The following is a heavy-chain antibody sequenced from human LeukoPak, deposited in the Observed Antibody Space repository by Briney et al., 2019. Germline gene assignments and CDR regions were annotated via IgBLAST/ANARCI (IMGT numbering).Heavy chain of an antibody. CDR2: ISGSGGST. J-gene: IGHJ4*02. D-gene: IGHD2-15*01. CDR1: GFTFSSYA. Sequence: PGGSLRLSCAASGFTFSSYAMSWVRQAPGKGLEWVSAISGSGGSTYYADSVKGRFTISRDNSKNTLYLQMNSLRAEDTAVYYCAKDLCSGGSCYSGWDYWGQGTLVTVSP. CDR3: AKDLCSGGSCYSGWDY. V-gene: IGHV3-23*01.